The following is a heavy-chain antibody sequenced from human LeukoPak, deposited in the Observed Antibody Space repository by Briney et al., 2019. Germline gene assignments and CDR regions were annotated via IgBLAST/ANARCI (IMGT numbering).Heavy chain of an antibody. V-gene: IGHV4-39*07. CDR3: ARDMGWGFGGLDY. J-gene: IGHJ4*02. CDR1: GGSISSSSYY. D-gene: IGHD3-10*01. CDR2: IYYSGST. Sequence: SETLSLTCTVSGGSISSSSYYWGWIRQPPGKGLEWIGSIYYSGSTYYNPSLKSRVTMSVDTSKNQFSLKLSPVTAADTAVYYCARDMGWGFGGLDYWGQGTLVTVSS.